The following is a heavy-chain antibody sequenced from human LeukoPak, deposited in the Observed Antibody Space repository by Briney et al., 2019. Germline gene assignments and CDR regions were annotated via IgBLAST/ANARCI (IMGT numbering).Heavy chain of an antibody. D-gene: IGHD2-2*01. CDR1: GYTFTTYG. J-gene: IGHJ4*02. V-gene: IGHV1-18*01. CDR2: ISAYNGNT. CDR3: ARVPASGVVVPAAMRFAFDY. Sequence: ASVKVSCKASGYTFTTYGLSWVRQAPGQGLEWMGWISAYNGNTNYAQKLQGRVTMTTDTSTSTAYMELRSLRSDDTAVYYCARVPASGVVVPAAMRFAFDYWGQGTLVAVSS.